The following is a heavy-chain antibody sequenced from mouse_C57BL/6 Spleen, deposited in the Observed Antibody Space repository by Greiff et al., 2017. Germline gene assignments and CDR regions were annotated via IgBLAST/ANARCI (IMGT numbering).Heavy chain of an antibody. CDR1: GYSITSGYD. Sequence: EVQLQESGPGMVKPSQSLSLTCTVTGYSITSGYDWHWIRHFPGNKLEWMGYISYSGSTNYNPSLKSRISITHDTSKNHFFLKLNSVTTEDTATYYCAREGLLHYFDYWGQGTTLTVSS. CDR2: ISYSGST. V-gene: IGHV3-1*01. J-gene: IGHJ2*01. CDR3: AREGLLHYFDY. D-gene: IGHD2-3*01.